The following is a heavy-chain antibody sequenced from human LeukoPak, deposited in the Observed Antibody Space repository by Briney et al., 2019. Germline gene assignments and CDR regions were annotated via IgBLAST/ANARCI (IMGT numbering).Heavy chain of an antibody. V-gene: IGHV3-30-3*01. J-gene: IGHJ6*02. D-gene: IGHD3-3*01. CDR2: ISYDGSSN. CDR3: ARPRNTIFYYYGMDV. CDR1: GFTFSNYP. Sequence: PGGSLRLSCAASGFTFSNYPMYWVRQAPGKGLEWVATISYDGSSNYYADSVKGRFTISRDNSKNTLYLQMSSLRAEDTALYYCARPRNTIFYYYGMDVWGQGTTVTVSS.